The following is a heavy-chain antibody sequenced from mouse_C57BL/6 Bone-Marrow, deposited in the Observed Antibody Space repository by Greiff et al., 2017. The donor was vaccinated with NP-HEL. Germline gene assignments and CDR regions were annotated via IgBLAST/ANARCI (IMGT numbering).Heavy chain of an antibody. CDR2: IDPKNGDT. V-gene: IGHV14-4*01. J-gene: IGHJ1*03. CDR3: TTFYYGYDYWYFDV. CDR1: GFNIKDDY. Sequence: EVQLQQSGAELVRPGASVKLSCTASGFNIKDDYMHWVKQRPEQGLEWIGWIDPKNGDTEYASKFQGKATITADTSSNTAYLQLSSLTSEDTAVYYCTTFYYGYDYWYFDVWGTGTTVTVSA. D-gene: IGHD2-2*01.